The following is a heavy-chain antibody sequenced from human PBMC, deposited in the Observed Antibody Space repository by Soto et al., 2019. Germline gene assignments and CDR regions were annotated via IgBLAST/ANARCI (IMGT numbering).Heavy chain of an antibody. CDR2: IIPILGIA. J-gene: IGHJ6*02. V-gene: IGHV1-69*08. CDR1: GGTFSSYT. Sequence: QVQLVQSGAEVKKPGSSVKVSCKASGGTFSSYTISWVRQAPGQGLEWMGRIIPILGIANYAQKFQGRVTITADKSTSTAYMELSSLRSEDTAVYYCARDPDTDYYYYYGMDVWGQGTTVTVSS. CDR3: ARDPDTDYYYYYGMDV. D-gene: IGHD4-17*01.